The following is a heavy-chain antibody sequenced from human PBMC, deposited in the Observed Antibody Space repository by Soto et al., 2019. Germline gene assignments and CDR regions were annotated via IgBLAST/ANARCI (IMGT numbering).Heavy chain of an antibody. D-gene: IGHD4-17*01. Sequence: GGSLRLSCAASGFTFSSYAMSWVRQAPGKGLEWVSAISGSGGSTYYADSVKGRFTISRDNSKNTLYLQMNSLRAEDTAVYYCAKDLDPGTVTPARMDVWGKGTTVTVSS. CDR3: AKDLDPGTVTPARMDV. CDR2: ISGSGGST. J-gene: IGHJ6*04. V-gene: IGHV3-23*01. CDR1: GFTFSSYA.